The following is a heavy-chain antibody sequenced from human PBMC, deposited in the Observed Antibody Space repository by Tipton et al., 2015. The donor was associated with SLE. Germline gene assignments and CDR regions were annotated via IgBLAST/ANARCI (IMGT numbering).Heavy chain of an antibody. CDR3: AVAARPPYYYYMDV. D-gene: IGHD6-6*01. Sequence: SLRLSCAASGFTFSDYYMSWIRQAPGKGLEWVSYISSSGSTIYYADSVKGRFTISRDNAKNSLYLQMNSLRAEDTAVYYCAVAARPPYYYYMDVWGKGTTVTVSS. J-gene: IGHJ6*03. CDR1: GFTFSDYY. CDR2: ISSSGSTI. V-gene: IGHV3-11*01.